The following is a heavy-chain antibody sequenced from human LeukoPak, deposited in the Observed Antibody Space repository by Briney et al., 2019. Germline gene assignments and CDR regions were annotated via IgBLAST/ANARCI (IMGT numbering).Heavy chain of an antibody. CDR1: GFTFSTYY. CDR2: IKQDGSEK. CDR3: ARDCWGIKVMDGFDN. V-gene: IGHV3-7*01. D-gene: IGHD2-8*01. J-gene: IGHJ4*02. Sequence: GGSLRLSCAASGFTFSTYYMSWVRQAPGKGLERVANIKQDGSEKKYVDSVKGRFTISRDNAKNSLYLQMNSLRVEDTALYYCARDCWGIKVMDGFDNWGQGTLVTVSS.